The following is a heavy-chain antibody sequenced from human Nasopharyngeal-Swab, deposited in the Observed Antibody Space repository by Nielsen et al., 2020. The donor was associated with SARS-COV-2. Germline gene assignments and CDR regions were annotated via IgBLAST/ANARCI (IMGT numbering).Heavy chain of an antibody. V-gene: IGHV1-69*06. D-gene: IGHD6-19*01. J-gene: IGHJ5*02. CDR2: IIPIFGTA. CDR1: GGTFSSYA. Sequence: SVKVSCKASGGTFSSYAISWVRQAPGQGLEWMGGIIPIFGTANYAQKFQGRVTITADKSTSTAYMELSSLRSEDTAVYYCARDGSGIAVAGTRFDPWGQGTLVTVSS. CDR3: ARDGSGIAVAGTRFDP.